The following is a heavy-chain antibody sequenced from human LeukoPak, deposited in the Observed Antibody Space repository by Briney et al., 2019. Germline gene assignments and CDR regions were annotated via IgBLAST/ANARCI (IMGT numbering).Heavy chain of an antibody. CDR2: IYADGRT. V-gene: IGHV3-53*01. J-gene: IGHJ4*02. CDR1: GFTVNNEY. Sequence: GGSLRLSCAASGFTVNNEYMYWVRQAPGRGLECVSLIYADGRTFYADSVKGRFTISRDNSKNTLYLQMNSLRAEDTAVYYCAKDTKPGIAVAGTGYWGQGTLVTVSS. CDR3: AKDTKPGIAVAGTGY. D-gene: IGHD6-19*01.